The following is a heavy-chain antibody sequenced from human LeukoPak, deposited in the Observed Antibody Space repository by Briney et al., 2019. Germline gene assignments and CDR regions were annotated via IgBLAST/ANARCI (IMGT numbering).Heavy chain of an antibody. D-gene: IGHD6-19*01. CDR3: ARFRYSSGWYLDY. CDR2: INPNSGGT. CDR1: GYTFTGYY. Sequence: ASVKVSCKASGYTFTGYYMHWVRQAPGQGLEWMEWINPNSGGTNYAQKFQGRVTMTRDTSISTAYMELSRLRSDDTAVYYCARFRYSSGWYLDYRGQGTLVTVSS. V-gene: IGHV1-2*02. J-gene: IGHJ4*02.